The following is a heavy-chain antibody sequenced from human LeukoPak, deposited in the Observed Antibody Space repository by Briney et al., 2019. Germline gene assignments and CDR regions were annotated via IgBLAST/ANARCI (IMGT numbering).Heavy chain of an antibody. CDR2: IYHSGST. D-gene: IGHD6-19*01. CDR3: ARDRPSYSSGLDF. CDR1: GGSISTSYW. J-gene: IGHJ4*02. V-gene: IGHV4-4*02. Sequence: PSETLSLTCTVSGGSISTSYWWSWVRQPPGKGLEWIGQIYHSGSTNYNPSLKSRVTISVDKSKNQFSLKVSSVTAADTAVYYCARDRPSYSSGLDFWGQGTLVTVSS.